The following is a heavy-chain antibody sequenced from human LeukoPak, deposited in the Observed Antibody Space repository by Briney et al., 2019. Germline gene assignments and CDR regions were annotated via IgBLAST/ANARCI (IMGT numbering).Heavy chain of an antibody. Sequence: SETLSLTCNVSGDSLTSHFWSWIRQTPGKGLEWIGYVFHSGTTNYCPSLKSRVTIFLDTSKKQFYLRLAPVTAADTAVSYCARRMSTVTDTFDIWGRGTMVSVSS. CDR2: VFHSGTT. D-gene: IGHD3-10*01. CDR1: GDSLTSHF. V-gene: IGHV4-59*08. CDR3: ARRMSTVTDTFDI. J-gene: IGHJ3*02.